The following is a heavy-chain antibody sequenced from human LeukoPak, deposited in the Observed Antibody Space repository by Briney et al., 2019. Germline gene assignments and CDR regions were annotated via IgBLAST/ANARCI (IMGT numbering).Heavy chain of an antibody. Sequence: GGSLRLSCAASGFTFTTYWMSWVRQPPGKGLEWVSSIFPSGGEIHYADSVRGRFTISRDNPKSTLSLQMNSLRAEDTAIYYCATYRQVLLPFESWGQGTLVTVSS. CDR2: IFPSGGEI. J-gene: IGHJ4*02. D-gene: IGHD5-18*01. V-gene: IGHV3-23*01. CDR3: ATYRQVLLPFES. CDR1: GFTFTTYW.